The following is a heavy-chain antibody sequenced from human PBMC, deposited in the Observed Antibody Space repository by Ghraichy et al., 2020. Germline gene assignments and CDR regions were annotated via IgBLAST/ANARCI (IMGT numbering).Heavy chain of an antibody. D-gene: IGHD1-26*01. V-gene: IGHV4-61*01. CDR1: GGSVSSGSYY. CDR3: GRGRIVGVTGYYFDN. J-gene: IGHJ4*01. Sequence: SETLSLNCIVSGGSVSSGSYYWSWIRQPPGKGLEWIGYIYDSGSTDYNPSIKSRVTIADDTSKNQFSLKLSSVTASDTAVYYFGRGRIVGVTGYYFDNGGHGTLVTFSS. CDR2: IYDSGST.